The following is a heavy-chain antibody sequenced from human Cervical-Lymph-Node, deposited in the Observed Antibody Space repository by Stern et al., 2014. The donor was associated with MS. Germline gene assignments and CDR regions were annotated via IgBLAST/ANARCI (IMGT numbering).Heavy chain of an antibody. CDR2: IYPGYSDP. CDR1: GYSFTLYW. J-gene: IGHJ4*02. Sequence: VQLVQSRAEMKKPGESLTISCKGSGYSFTLYWIGWERQMHGKGLEWMVTIYPGYSDPRYSPSFQGQVPISADKSISTAYLQWSSLKASDTAMYYCAALVRGSYFYWGQGTLVTVSS. D-gene: IGHD1-26*01. CDR3: AALVRGSYFY. V-gene: IGHV5-51*01.